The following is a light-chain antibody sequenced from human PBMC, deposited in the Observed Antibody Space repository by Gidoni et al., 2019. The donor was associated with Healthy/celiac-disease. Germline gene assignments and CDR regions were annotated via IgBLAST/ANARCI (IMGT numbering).Light chain of an antibody. Sequence: DIQMTQSPSSLSASVGDRVTITCRASQSISSDLNWYQQKPGKAPKLLIYAASSLQSGVPSRFSGSGSGTDFTLIISSLQPGDFATYYCQQSYSTPLTFXXXTKVEIK. J-gene: IGKJ1*01. CDR3: QQSYSTPLT. CDR1: QSISSD. CDR2: AAS. V-gene: IGKV1-39*01.